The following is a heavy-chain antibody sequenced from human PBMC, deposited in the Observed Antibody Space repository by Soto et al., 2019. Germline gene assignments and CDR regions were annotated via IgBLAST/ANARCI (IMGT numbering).Heavy chain of an antibody. CDR2: VGVSGATT. V-gene: IGHV3-23*01. D-gene: IGHD3-10*01. CDR3: AKFRAGLGSQTDS. J-gene: IGHJ4*02. Sequence: EVQLLESGGNSVQPGGSLRLSCAASGFTFSSYAMSWVRQAPGKGLEWVSTVGVSGATTYYTDSVKGRFTISRDNSNNTLFLQMHSLRAEDTAIYYCAKFRAGLGSQTDSWGQGTLVTVSS. CDR1: GFTFSSYA.